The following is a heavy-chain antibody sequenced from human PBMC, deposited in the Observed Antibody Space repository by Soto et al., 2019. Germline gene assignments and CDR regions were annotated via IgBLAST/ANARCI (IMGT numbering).Heavy chain of an antibody. CDR2: INTRGNT. CDR3: VIESGDTWDSEAY. V-gene: IGHV4-4*07. J-gene: IGHJ4*02. CDR1: GGSISSYR. Sequence: QVQPQAAGPGLVKPLETLSLTCTVSGGSISSYRWSLIRQPAWKGLEWIGRINTRGNTNYNPSLKSRVTLSMDTSKNQFFLRLNSVTAADSAVYYCVIESGDTWDSEAYWGQGNPVTVSS. D-gene: IGHD1-26*01.